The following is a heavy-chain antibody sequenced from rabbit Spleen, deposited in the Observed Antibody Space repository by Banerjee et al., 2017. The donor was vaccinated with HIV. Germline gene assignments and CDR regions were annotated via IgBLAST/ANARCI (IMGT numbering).Heavy chain of an antibody. CDR1: GFSFSDGDV. V-gene: IGHV1S40*01. CDR2: IDGGSSAFT. D-gene: IGHD8-1*01. J-gene: IGHJ6*01. Sequence: QSLEESGGGLVQPGGSLTLTCKASGFSFSDGDVMCWVCQAPGKGLEWISCIDGGSSAFTYSATWAKGRFTISKTSSTTVTLQMTSLTVADTATYFCARDTGSSFSSYGMDLWGPGTLVTVS. CDR3: ARDTGSSFSSYGMDL.